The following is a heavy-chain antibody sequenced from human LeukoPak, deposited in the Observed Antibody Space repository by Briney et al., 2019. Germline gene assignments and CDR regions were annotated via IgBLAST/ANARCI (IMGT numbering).Heavy chain of an antibody. CDR3: ARVTSGSYTEYYFDY. Sequence: ASVKVSCKASGYTFTGYYMHWVRQAPGQGLEWMGWINPNSGGTNYAQKFQGRVTITADESTSTAYMELSSLRSEDTAVYYCARVTSGSYTEYYFDYWGQGTLVTVSS. CDR2: INPNSGGT. D-gene: IGHD3-10*01. CDR1: GYTFTGYY. J-gene: IGHJ4*02. V-gene: IGHV1-2*02.